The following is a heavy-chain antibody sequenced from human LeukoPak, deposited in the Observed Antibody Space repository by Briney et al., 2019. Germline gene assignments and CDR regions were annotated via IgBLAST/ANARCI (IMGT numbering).Heavy chain of an antibody. CDR3: AKSLRFLEWLPDY. Sequence: GGSLRLSCAASGFPFSSYAMSWVRQAPGKGLEWVSAISGSGGSTYYADSVKGRFTISRDNSKNTLYLQMNSLRAEDTAVYYCAKSLRFLEWLPDYWGQGTLVTVSS. J-gene: IGHJ4*02. D-gene: IGHD3-3*01. V-gene: IGHV3-23*01. CDR2: ISGSGGST. CDR1: GFPFSSYA.